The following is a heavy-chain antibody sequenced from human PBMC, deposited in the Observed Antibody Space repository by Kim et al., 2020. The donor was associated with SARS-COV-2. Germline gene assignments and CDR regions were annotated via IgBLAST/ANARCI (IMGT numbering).Heavy chain of an antibody. J-gene: IGHJ4*02. D-gene: IGHD3-10*01. CDR3: AKAGARGVLLWFGEPVGYFDY. V-gene: IGHV3-23*01. CDR2: ISGSGGST. CDR1: GFTFSSYA. Sequence: GGSLRLSCAASGFTFSSYAMSWVRQAPGKGLEWVSAISGSGGSTYYADSVKGRFTISRDNSKNTLYLQMNSLRAEDTAVYYCAKAGARGVLLWFGEPVGYFDYWGQGTLVTVS.